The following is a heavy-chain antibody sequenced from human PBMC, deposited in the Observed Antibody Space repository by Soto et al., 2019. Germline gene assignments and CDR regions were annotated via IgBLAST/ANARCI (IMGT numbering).Heavy chain of an antibody. CDR2: INHTGST. V-gene: IGHV4-34*01. CDR3: ATTGIPAAVD. CDR1: GEPFSGYY. J-gene: IGHJ4*02. D-gene: IGHD6-13*01. Sequence: QVQLQQWGAGLLKPSETLSLTCGVYGEPFSGYYRSWIRQPPGKGLEWIGEINHTGSTNYNPSLKSRVTISVDTSKNQFSLKLSSVTAADTAVYYCATTGIPAAVDWGQGTLVTVSS.